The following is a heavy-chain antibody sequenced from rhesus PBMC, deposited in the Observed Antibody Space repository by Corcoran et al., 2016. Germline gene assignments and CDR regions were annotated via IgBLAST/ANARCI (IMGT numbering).Heavy chain of an antibody. CDR1: GGSIRGYYL. CDR3: ARGASLGYFDY. J-gene: IGHJ4*01. CDR2: IYGGSGST. D-gene: IGHD3-34*01. Sequence: QVQLQESGPGVVKPSETLSLTCAVSGGSIRGYYLWSWIRQPPGKGLEGIGYIYGGSGSTSYNPSLKNRVTISKDTSKNQFSLKLSSVTAADTAVYYCARGASLGYFDYWGQGVLVTVSS. V-gene: IGHV4S7*01.